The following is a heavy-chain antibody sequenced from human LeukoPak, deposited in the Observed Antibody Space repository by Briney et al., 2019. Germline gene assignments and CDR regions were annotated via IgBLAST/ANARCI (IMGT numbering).Heavy chain of an antibody. CDR2: IIPILGIA. J-gene: IGHJ3*02. CDR1: GGTFSSYT. Sequence: ASVKVSCKASGGTFSSYTISWVRQAPGQGLEWMGRIIPILGIANYAQKFQGRVTITADKFTSTAYMELSSLRSEDTAVYYCARGYCSSTSCYRDAFDIWGQGTMVTVSS. V-gene: IGHV1-69*02. D-gene: IGHD2-2*01. CDR3: ARGYCSSTSCYRDAFDI.